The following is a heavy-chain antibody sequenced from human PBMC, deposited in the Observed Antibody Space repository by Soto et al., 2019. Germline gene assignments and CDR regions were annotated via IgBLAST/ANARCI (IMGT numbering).Heavy chain of an antibody. Sequence: GESLKISCKGSGYSFTSYWIAWVRQMPGKGLEWMGIIYPGDSDTRYSPSFQGQVTISADKSINIAYLQMNSLKTEDTAVYYCTTGLSNGYYNFDYWGQGTPVTVSS. CDR3: TTGLSNGYYNFDY. CDR1: GYSFTSYW. J-gene: IGHJ4*02. V-gene: IGHV5-51*01. D-gene: IGHD3-22*01. CDR2: IYPGDSDT.